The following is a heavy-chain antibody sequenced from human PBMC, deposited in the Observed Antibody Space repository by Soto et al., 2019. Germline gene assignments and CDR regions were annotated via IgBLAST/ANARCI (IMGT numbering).Heavy chain of an antibody. J-gene: IGHJ4*02. CDR3: TRLGHLGELSLGYGYFDY. D-gene: IGHD3-16*02. CDR2: IRSKAYGGTT. CDR1: GFTFGDYA. Sequence: GGSLRLSCTASGFTFGDYAMSWFRQAPGKGLEWVGFIRSKAYGGTTEYAASVKGRFTISRDDSKSIAYLQMNSLKTEDTAVYYCTRLGHLGELSLGYGYFDYWGQGTLVTVSS. V-gene: IGHV3-49*03.